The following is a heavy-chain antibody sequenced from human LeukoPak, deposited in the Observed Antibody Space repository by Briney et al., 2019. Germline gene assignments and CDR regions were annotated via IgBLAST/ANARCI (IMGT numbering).Heavy chain of an antibody. D-gene: IGHD3-3*01. J-gene: IGHJ4*02. Sequence: GGSLRLSWAASGFTFSRYGMHWVRQAPGKGLECVAVISNDGINKNYANSVKGRFTISRDNSKNTVYLQMNSLRAEDTAVYYCAKLTDGDFWSGYMDYWGQGTLVTVSS. CDR3: AKLTDGDFWSGYMDY. CDR2: ISNDGINK. CDR1: GFTFSRYG. V-gene: IGHV3-30*18.